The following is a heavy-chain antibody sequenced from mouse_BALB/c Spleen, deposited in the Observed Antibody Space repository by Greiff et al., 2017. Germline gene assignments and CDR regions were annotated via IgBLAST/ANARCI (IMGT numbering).Heavy chain of an antibody. J-gene: IGHJ3*01. D-gene: IGHD2-10*02. CDR1: GYTFTSYY. CDR3: VYGNYEAWFAY. CDR2: IYPGNVNT. V-gene: IGHV1S56*01. Sequence: QVQLQQPGAELVKPGASVRISCKASGYTFTSYYIHWVKQRPGQGLEWIGWIYPGNVNTKYNEKFKGKATLTADKSSSTAYMQLSSLTSEDSAVYFCVYGNYEAWFAYWGQGTLVTVSA.